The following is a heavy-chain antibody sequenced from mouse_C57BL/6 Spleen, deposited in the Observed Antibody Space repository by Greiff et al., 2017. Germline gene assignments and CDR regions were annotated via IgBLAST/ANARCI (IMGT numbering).Heavy chain of an antibody. CDR3: ARGYYGSSSAWFAY. CDR1: GYTFTSYW. CDR2: LDPSDSYT. J-gene: IGHJ3*01. V-gene: IGHV1-50*01. D-gene: IGHD1-1*01. Sequence: QVQLQQSGAELVKPGASVKLSCKASGYTFTSYWMQWVKQRPGQGLEWIGELDPSDSYTNSNQKFKGKATLTVDTSSSTAYMQLSSLTSEDSAVDYWARGYYGSSSAWFAYWGQGTLVTVSA.